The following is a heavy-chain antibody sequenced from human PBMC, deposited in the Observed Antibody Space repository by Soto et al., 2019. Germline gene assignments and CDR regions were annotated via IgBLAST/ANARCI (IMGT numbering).Heavy chain of an antibody. CDR3: AHTTTTIVGIPFDY. CDR2: IYWDDDK. V-gene: IGHV2-5*02. D-gene: IGHD1-26*01. Sequence: QITLKESGPTLVKPTQTLTLTCTFSGFSLTTSGVGVGWIHQPPGKALEWLALIYWDDDKRYSPSLKSRLTITKDTSKDQVVLTMTNMYPVDTATYYCAHTTTTIVGIPFDYWGQGTLVTVSS. CDR1: GFSLTTSGVG. J-gene: IGHJ4*02.